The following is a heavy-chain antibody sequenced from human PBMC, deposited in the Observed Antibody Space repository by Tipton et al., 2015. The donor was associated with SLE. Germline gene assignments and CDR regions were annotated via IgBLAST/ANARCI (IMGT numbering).Heavy chain of an antibody. CDR3: ARGVTKGFYCYYYMDF. D-gene: IGHD4-11*01. CDR1: GGTFSSYA. Sequence: QSGPEVKKPGSSVKVSCKASGGTFSSYAISWVRQAPGQGLEWMGGIIPIFGTANYAQKFQGRVTITTDESTSTAYMELSSLRSEDTAVYYCARGVTKGFYCYYYMDFWGKGTTVTVSS. J-gene: IGHJ6*03. CDR2: IIPIFGTA. V-gene: IGHV1-69*05.